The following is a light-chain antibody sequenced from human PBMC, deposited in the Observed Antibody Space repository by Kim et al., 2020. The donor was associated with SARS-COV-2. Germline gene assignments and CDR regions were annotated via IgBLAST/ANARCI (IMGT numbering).Light chain of an antibody. Sequence: ASLGDIVTITCRASHSISIWLAWYQQKPGKAPRLLIYKASSLLNGVPSRFSGSVSGTEFTLTISSLQPDDFATYYCQQYNSYSWTFGQGTKVDIK. J-gene: IGKJ1*01. CDR1: HSISIW. CDR3: QQYNSYSWT. CDR2: KAS. V-gene: IGKV1-5*03.